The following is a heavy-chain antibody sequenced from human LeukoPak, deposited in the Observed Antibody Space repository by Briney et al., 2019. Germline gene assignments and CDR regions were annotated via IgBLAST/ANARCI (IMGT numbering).Heavy chain of an antibody. J-gene: IGHJ4*02. Sequence: SQTLSLTCAISGVSVSSNSVAWNWVRQSPSRGLEWLGRTYSRSKWYYDYAVSVKSRITINPDTSKNQFSLQLNSVTPEDTAVYYCARGATAYFDSWGQGTLVTVSS. V-gene: IGHV6-1*01. CDR3: ARGATAYFDS. CDR2: TYSRSKWYY. D-gene: IGHD5-12*01. CDR1: GVSVSSNSVA.